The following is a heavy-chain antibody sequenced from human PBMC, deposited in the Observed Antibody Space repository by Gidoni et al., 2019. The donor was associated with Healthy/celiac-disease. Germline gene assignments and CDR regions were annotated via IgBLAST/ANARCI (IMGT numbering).Heavy chain of an antibody. CDR3: ARDGDYYGMDV. J-gene: IGHJ6*02. Sequence: QVQLVESGGGVVQPGSSLRLSCAASGSTFSSYAMHWVRQAPGKGLEWVAVISYDGSNKYYADSVKGRFTISRDNSKNTLYLQMNSLRAEDTAVYYCARDGDYYGMDVWGQGTTVTVSS. CDR1: GSTFSSYA. D-gene: IGHD3-3*01. CDR2: ISYDGSNK. V-gene: IGHV3-30-3*01.